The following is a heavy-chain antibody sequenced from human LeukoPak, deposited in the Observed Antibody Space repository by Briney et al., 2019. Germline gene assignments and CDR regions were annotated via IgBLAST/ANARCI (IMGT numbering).Heavy chain of an antibody. CDR2: ISDNGGST. V-gene: IGHV3-64D*06. CDR3: ARLWDDSRESEYYFDY. Sequence: GGSLRLSCSASGFILRSHAMHWVRQAPGKGLEYVSRISDNGGSTYYADSVKGRFTISRDNSKNTLYLQMSSLRAVDTAVYYCARLWDDSRESEYYFDYWGQGTLVTVSS. CDR1: GFILRSHA. J-gene: IGHJ4*02. D-gene: IGHD3-22*01.